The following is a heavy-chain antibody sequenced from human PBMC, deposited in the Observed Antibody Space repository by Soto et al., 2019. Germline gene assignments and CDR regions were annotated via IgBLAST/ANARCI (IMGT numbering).Heavy chain of an antibody. CDR3: AKANIAAAGTDYYYYGMDV. CDR1: GFTFSSYA. CDR2: ISGSGGST. D-gene: IGHD6-13*01. J-gene: IGHJ6*02. Sequence: GALRLSCAASGFTFSSYAMSWVRQALGKGLEWVSAISGSGGSTYYADSVKGRFTISRDNSKNTLYLQMNSLRAEDTAVYYCAKANIAAAGTDYYYYGMDVWGQGTTVTVSS. V-gene: IGHV3-23*01.